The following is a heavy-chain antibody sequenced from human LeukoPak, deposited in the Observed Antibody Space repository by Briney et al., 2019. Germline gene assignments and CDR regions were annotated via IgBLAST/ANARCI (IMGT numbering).Heavy chain of an antibody. CDR2: ISSSSSTI. CDR3: ARCAYGEDYFDY. V-gene: IGHV3-48*02. J-gene: IGHJ4*02. D-gene: IGHD4-17*01. Sequence: PGGSLRLSCAASGLIVSDSLMSWVRQAPGKGLEWVSYISSSSSTIYYADSVKGRFTISRDNAKNSLYLQMNSLRDEDTAVYYCARCAYGEDYFDYWGQGTLVTVSS. CDR1: GLIVSDSL.